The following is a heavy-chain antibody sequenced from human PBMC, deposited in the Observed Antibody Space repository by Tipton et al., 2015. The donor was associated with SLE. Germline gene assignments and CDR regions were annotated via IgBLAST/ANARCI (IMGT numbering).Heavy chain of an antibody. CDR1: GGSFSGYY. J-gene: IGHJ4*02. V-gene: IGHV4-34*01. D-gene: IGHD3-16*01. CDR3: ARGLGEFDY. Sequence: LRLSCAVYGGSFSGYYWSWIRQPPGKWLEWIGEINHSGSTNYNPSLKSRVTISVDTSKNQFSLKLSSVTAADAAVYYCARGLGEFDYWGQGTLVTVSS. CDR2: INHSGST.